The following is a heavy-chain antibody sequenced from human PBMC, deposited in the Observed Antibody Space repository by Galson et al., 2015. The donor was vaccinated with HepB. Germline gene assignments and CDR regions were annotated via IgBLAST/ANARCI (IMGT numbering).Heavy chain of an antibody. CDR1: GFTFSSYA. V-gene: IGHV3-23*01. CDR3: AKDLLWFGEFIPYAFDI. J-gene: IGHJ3*02. Sequence: SLRLSCAASGFTFSSYATSWVRQAPGKGLEWVSAISGSGGSTYYADSVKGRFTISRDNSKNTLYLQMNSLRAEDTAVYYCAKDLLWFGEFIPYAFDIWGQGTMVTVSS. CDR2: ISGSGGST. D-gene: IGHD3-10*01.